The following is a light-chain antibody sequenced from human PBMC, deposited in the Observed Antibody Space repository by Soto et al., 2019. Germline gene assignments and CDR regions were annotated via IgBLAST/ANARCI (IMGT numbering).Light chain of an antibody. Sequence: EIVMTQSPVTLSVSPGERVTLSCRASQSVSSNLAWYQQKPGQAPRLLIYDASSRATGIPDRFSGGGSGTDFTLTINRLEPEDFAVYYCQQYGSSPLTFGGGTKVDIK. J-gene: IGKJ4*01. CDR2: DAS. CDR1: QSVSSN. CDR3: QQYGSSPLT. V-gene: IGKV3-20*01.